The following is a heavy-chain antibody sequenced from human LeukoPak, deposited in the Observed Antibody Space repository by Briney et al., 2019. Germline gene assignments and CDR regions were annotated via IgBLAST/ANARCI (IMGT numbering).Heavy chain of an antibody. Sequence: GASVKVSCKTSGYTFTDYDVHWVRQAPGQGLEWMGWINPNSATTNYAQRLQGRVTFTRDTSLSVAYMELSSLTSEDAAVYFCARGDLSETNTAFDVWGQGTLVAVSS. V-gene: IGHV1-8*03. D-gene: IGHD1-1*01. J-gene: IGHJ3*01. CDR3: ARGDLSETNTAFDV. CDR2: INPNSATT. CDR1: GYTFTDYD.